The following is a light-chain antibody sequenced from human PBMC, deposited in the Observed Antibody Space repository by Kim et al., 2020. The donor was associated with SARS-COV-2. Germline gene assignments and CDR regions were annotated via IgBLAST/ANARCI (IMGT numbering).Light chain of an antibody. CDR2: GAS. V-gene: IGKV3D-15*01. Sequence: PGESATLSGRASQSVRSNLAWYQQKPGQAPRLLIYGASTRATGIPPRFSGSGSGTEFTLTISSLQSEDFAVYYCQQYSSRPPSVTFGGGTKVDIK. J-gene: IGKJ4*01. CDR3: QQYSSRPPSVT. CDR1: QSVRSN.